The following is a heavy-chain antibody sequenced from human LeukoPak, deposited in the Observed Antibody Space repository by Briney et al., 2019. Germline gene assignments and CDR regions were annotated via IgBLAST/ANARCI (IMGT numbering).Heavy chain of an antibody. Sequence: GGSLRLSCAASGFTLSACWMYWVRQAPGKGPVWDAFINNDGSDTNYADSVKGRFTISRDNAENTLYLQMNSLRVEDTAVHYCARGGFMHAHDIWGQGIKVTVSS. CDR2: INNDGSDT. V-gene: IGHV3-74*01. D-gene: IGHD3-16*01. J-gene: IGHJ3*02. CDR3: ARGGFMHAHDI. CDR1: GFTLSACW.